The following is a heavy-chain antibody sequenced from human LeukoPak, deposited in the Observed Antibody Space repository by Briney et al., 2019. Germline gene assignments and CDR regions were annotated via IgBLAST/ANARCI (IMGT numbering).Heavy chain of an antibody. Sequence: ASVKVSCKASGYTFTGYYMHWVRQAPGQGLEWMGWINPNSGGTNYAQEFQGRVTMTRDTSINTAYMELSRLYSDDTAVYYCARVLRLGELSLLGYWGQGTLVTVSS. V-gene: IGHV1-2*02. CDR3: ARVLRLGELSLLGY. CDR1: GYTFTGYY. D-gene: IGHD3-16*02. J-gene: IGHJ4*02. CDR2: INPNSGGT.